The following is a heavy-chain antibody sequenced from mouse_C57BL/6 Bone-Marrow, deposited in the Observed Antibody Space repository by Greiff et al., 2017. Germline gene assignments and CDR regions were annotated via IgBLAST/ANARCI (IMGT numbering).Heavy chain of an antibody. J-gene: IGHJ2*01. D-gene: IGHD2-13*01. CDR3: ARESMVTY. Sequence: QVQLQQSGAELVKPGASVMLSCKASGYTFTSYWMHWVKQRPGQGLAWLGMIHPNSGSTNYHEKFKSKSTLTVDKSSSTAYMPLSSLTSEASAVYYCARESMVTYWGQGTTLTVSS. CDR1: GYTFTSYW. V-gene: IGHV1-64*01. CDR2: IHPNSGST.